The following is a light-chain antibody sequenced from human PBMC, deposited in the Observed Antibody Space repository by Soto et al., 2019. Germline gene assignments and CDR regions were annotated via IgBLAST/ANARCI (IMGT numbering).Light chain of an antibody. CDR3: ASWDDSLSGVV. CDR1: SSNIGSYY. Sequence: QSVLTQPPSASGTPGQRVTISCSGSSSNIGSYYVYWYQQLPGTAPKLLIYRNDQRPSGVPDRFSGSKSGTSASLAISGLRPEDEADYYCASWDDSLSGVVFGGGTQLTVL. V-gene: IGLV1-47*01. CDR2: RND. J-gene: IGLJ2*01.